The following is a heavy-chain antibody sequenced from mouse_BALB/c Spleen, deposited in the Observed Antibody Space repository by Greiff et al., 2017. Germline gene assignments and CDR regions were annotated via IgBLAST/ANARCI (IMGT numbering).Heavy chain of an antibody. V-gene: IGHV1S81*02. J-gene: IGHJ4*01. Sequence: VQRVESGTVLARPGASVKMSCKASGYSFTSYWMHWVKQRPGQGLEWIGEINPSNGRTNYNEKFKSKATLTVDKSSSTAYMQLSSLTSEDSAVYDCARTGSGYYYAMDYWGQGTSVTVSS. D-gene: IGHD1-3*01. CDR1: GYSFTSYW. CDR2: INPSNGRT. CDR3: ARTGSGYYYAMDY.